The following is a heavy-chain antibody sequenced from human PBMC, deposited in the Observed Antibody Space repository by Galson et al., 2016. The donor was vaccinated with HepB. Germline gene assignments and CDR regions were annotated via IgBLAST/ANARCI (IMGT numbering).Heavy chain of an antibody. V-gene: IGHV3-13*04. CDR1: GFTFSSYD. CDR3: ATSVYGDYRFDDWYFDL. D-gene: IGHD4-17*01. CDR2: IGTAGDT. Sequence: SLRLSCAASGFTFSSYDMHWVRQATGKGLEWVSGIGTAGDTYYPGSVKGRFTISRGDAKNSLYLQMNSLRAGDTAVYYCATSVYGDYRFDDWYFDLWGRGTLVTVSS. J-gene: IGHJ2*01.